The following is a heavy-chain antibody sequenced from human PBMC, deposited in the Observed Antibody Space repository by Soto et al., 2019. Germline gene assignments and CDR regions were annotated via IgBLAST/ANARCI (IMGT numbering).Heavy chain of an antibody. J-gene: IGHJ4*02. V-gene: IGHV4-39*07. Sequence: SETLSLTCSVSGDSMSGTTYQWDWIRQPPGKGLEWIGTIYYSGSTNYNPSLKSRVTISVDTSKNQFSLKLSSVTAADTAVYYCARAPRGNYGYPSYFDYWGQGTLVTVSS. CDR3: ARAPRGNYGYPSYFDY. CDR2: IYYSGST. D-gene: IGHD3-10*01. CDR1: GDSMSGTTYQ.